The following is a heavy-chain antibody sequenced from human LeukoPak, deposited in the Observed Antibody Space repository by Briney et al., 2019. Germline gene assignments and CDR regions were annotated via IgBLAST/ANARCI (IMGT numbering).Heavy chain of an antibody. CDR2: ISSTSSYI. CDR3: ATGGTYFDC. V-gene: IGHV3-21*01. J-gene: IGHJ4*02. Sequence: PSGSLRLSCAASGFTFSSYTMNWVGQAPGKGLEWVTYISSTSSYIYYADSVKGRFTISRDNAKNSLYLQRNSLRAEDTAVYYCATGGTYFDCWGQGTLVTVSS. D-gene: IGHD1-26*01. CDR1: GFTFSSYT.